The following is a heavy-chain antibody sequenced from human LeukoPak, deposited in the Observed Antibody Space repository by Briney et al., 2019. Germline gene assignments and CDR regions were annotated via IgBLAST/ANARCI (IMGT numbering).Heavy chain of an antibody. Sequence: GGSLRLSCAASGFTFSSYTMHWVRQAPGKELEWVAVISYDGSNKYYADSVKGRFTISRDNSKNTLYLQMNSLRAEDTAVYYCARDRDYWGQGTLVTVSS. J-gene: IGHJ4*02. CDR1: GFTFSSYT. V-gene: IGHV3-30-3*01. CDR2: ISYDGSNK. CDR3: ARDRDY.